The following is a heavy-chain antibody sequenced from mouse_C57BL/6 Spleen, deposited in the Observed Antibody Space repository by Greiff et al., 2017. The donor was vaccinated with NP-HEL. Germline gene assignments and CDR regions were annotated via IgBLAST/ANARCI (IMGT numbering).Heavy chain of an antibody. V-gene: IGHV1-15*01. J-gene: IGHJ2*01. CDR2: IDPETGGT. D-gene: IGHD2-4*01. Sequence: QVQLQQSGAELVRPGASVTLSCKASGYTFTDYEMHWVKQTPVHGLEWIGAIDPETGGTAYNQKFKGKAILTADKSSSTAYMELRSLTSEDSAVYYCTRDEGYYDYEGYWGQGTTLTVSS. CDR1: GYTFTDYE. CDR3: TRDEGYYDYEGY.